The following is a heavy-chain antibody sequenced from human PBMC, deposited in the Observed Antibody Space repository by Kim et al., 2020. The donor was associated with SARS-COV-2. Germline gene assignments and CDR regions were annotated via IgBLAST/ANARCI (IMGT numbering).Heavy chain of an antibody. CDR2: INPNSGGT. D-gene: IGHD5-18*01. V-gene: IGHV1-2*06. CDR3: ARGGGTAMEQYFYYYYGMDV. J-gene: IGHJ6*02. Sequence: ASVKVSCKASGYTFTGYYMHWVRQAPGQGLEWMGRINPNSGGTNYAQRFQGSVTMTRDTSISTAYMELSRLRSDDTAVYYCARGGGTAMEQYFYYYYGMDVWGQVTTVTVSS. CDR1: GYTFTGYY.